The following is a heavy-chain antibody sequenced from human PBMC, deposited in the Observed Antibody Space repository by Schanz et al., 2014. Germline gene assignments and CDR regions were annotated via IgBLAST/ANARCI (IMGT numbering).Heavy chain of an antibody. Sequence: QVQMVDSGGGVVQPGRSLRLSCAASGFAFSVYGMHWVRQAPGKGPEWVAVIWSDGSTKYYADSVKGRFTISRDNSKNTLYLQMNTLRSEDTAVYYCAKDSTHIDIVLVPTAIDYWGQGTLVTVSS. D-gene: IGHD2-2*01. V-gene: IGHV3-33*06. CDR2: IWSDGSTK. J-gene: IGHJ4*02. CDR1: GFAFSVYG. CDR3: AKDSTHIDIVLVPTAIDY.